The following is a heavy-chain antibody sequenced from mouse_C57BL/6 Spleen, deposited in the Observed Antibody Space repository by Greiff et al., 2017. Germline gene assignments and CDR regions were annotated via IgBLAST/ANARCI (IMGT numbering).Heavy chain of an antibody. CDR1: GYAFTNYL. V-gene: IGHV1-54*01. J-gene: IGHJ1*03. CDR3: ARCYYGSRGYFDV. CDR2: LNPGSGGT. D-gene: IGHD1-1*01. Sequence: VQGVESGAELVRPGTSVKVSCKASGYAFTNYLIEWVKQRPGQGLEWIGVLNPGSGGTNYNEKFKGKATLTADKYSSTAYMQRSSLTSEDSAVYFCARCYYGSRGYFDVWGTGTTVTVSS.